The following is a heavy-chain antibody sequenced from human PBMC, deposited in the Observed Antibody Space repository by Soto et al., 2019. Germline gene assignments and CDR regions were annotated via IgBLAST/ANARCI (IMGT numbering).Heavy chain of an antibody. Sequence: QVQLQESGPGLVKPSQTLSLTCTVSGASISSGDYYWSWIRQPPGKGLEWIGHIYYSGSTYYNPSLKSRLTIAVDTSKNQFALKLSAVIAADTAVYYCARVKATMSRGDYFDYWGQGTPVTVSS. D-gene: IGHD5-12*01. CDR1: GASISSGDYY. CDR2: IYYSGST. CDR3: ARVKATMSRGDYFDY. J-gene: IGHJ4*02. V-gene: IGHV4-30-4*01.